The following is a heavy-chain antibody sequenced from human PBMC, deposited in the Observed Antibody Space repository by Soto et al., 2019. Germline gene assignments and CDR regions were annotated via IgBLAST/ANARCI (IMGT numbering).Heavy chain of an antibody. CDR3: ARDGASYQPLAFDYYYGMDV. J-gene: IGHJ6*02. V-gene: IGHV4-59*01. CDR2: IYYSGST. CDR1: GGSINKYY. Sequence: SETLSLTCTVSGGSINKYYWSWIRQPPGKGLEWIGYIYYSGSTNYNPSLKSRVTLSVDTSKNQFSLRLSSVTAADTAVYYCARDGASYQPLAFDYYYGMDVWGQGTTVTVSS. D-gene: IGHD2-2*01.